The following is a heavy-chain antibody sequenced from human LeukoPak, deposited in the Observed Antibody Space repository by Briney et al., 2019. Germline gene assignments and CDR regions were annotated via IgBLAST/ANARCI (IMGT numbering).Heavy chain of an antibody. V-gene: IGHV4-4*09. D-gene: IGHD2-21*01. CDR2: IYTSGST. CDR3: ARLVGSIPYYMDV. J-gene: IGHJ6*03. Sequence: PSETLSLTCTVPGGSISSYYWSWIRQPPGKGLEWIGYIYTSGSTNYNPSLKSRVTISVDTSKNQFSLKLSSVTAAGTAVYYCARLVGSIPYYMDVWGKGTTVTVSS. CDR1: GGSISSYY.